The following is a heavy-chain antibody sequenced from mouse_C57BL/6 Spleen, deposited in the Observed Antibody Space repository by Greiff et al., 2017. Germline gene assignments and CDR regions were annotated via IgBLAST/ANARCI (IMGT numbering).Heavy chain of an antibody. J-gene: IGHJ4*01. CDR2: IYPGDGDT. Sequence: QVQLQQSGPELVKPGASVKISCKASGYAFSSSWMNWVKQRPGKGLEWIGRIYPGDGDTNYNGKFKGKATLTADKSSSTAYMQLSSLTSEDSAVYFCARGITTVVATRDYYAMDYWGQGTSVTVSS. D-gene: IGHD1-1*01. CDR3: ARGITTVVATRDYYAMDY. CDR1: GYAFSSSW. V-gene: IGHV1-82*01.